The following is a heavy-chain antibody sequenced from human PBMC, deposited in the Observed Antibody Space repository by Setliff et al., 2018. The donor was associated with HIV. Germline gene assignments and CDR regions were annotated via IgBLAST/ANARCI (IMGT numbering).Heavy chain of an antibody. J-gene: IGHJ3*02. CDR2: IDVGSGNT. CDR3: AADPQTGTTSYDAFDI. Sequence: SVKVSCKASGFTFTNSAVQWVRQARGQRLEWIGWIDVGSGNTNYAQKFQERVTITRDMSTSRAYMELSGLRTEDTAVYYCAADPQTGTTSYDAFDIWGQGTVVTVSS. D-gene: IGHD1-7*01. CDR1: GFTFTNSA. V-gene: IGHV1-58*01.